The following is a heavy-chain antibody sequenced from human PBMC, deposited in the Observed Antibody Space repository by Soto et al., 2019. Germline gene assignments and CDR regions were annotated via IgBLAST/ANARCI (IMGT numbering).Heavy chain of an antibody. J-gene: IGHJ4*02. CDR3: ARGSSRYDSAGYIDY. V-gene: IGHV3-30-3*01. Sequence: HPGGSLRLSCAASGFTFSSNAMHWVRQAPGKGLEWVAVISYGGSDKYYADSVKGRFTISRDNSKNTLYLQMNSLRVEDTAVFYCARGSSRYDSAGYIDYWGRGTLVTVSS. CDR2: ISYGGSDK. D-gene: IGHD3-22*01. CDR1: GFTFSSNA.